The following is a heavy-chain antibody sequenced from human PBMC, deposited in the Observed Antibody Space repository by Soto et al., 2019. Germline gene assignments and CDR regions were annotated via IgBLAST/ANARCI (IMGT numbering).Heavy chain of an antibody. CDR2: INSDGSST. D-gene: IGHD1-1*01. J-gene: IGHJ4*02. CDR1: GFTFSSYW. V-gene: IGHV3-74*01. CDR3: ARGWNAGLFDY. Sequence: PGGSLRLSCAASGFTFSSYWMHWVRQAPGKGLVWVSRINSDGSSTSYADSVKGRFTISRDNAKNTLYLQMNSLRAEDTAVYYCARGWNAGLFDYWGQGTLVTVSS.